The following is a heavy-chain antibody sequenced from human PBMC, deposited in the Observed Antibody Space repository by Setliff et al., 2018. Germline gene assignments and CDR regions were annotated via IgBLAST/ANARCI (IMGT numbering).Heavy chain of an antibody. CDR1: GYTFTAYY. J-gene: IGHJ6*03. CDR3: AREGVDTRSSTDYRYYMDV. D-gene: IGHD5-18*01. CDR2: TIPNFGTT. V-gene: IGHV1-69*05. Sequence: SVKVSCKASGYTFTAYYIHWVRQAPGQGLEWLGGTIPNFGTTNYAQEFQGRVTIITDESTSTAYMELSSLRFEDTAVYYCAREGVDTRSSTDYRYYMDVWGKGTTVTVSS.